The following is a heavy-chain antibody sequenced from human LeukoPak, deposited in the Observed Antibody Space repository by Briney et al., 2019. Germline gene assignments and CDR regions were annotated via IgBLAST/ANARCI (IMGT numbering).Heavy chain of an antibody. J-gene: IGHJ4*02. V-gene: IGHV1-18*01. Sequence: ASVKVSCKASGYTFNVYYIIWVRQAPGQGLEWMGWISAYNGKTNYAQKLQGRVTMTTDTSTTTAYMELRSLRSDDTAVYYCARVKEVFGSGSYLGGYWGQGTLVTVSS. CDR2: ISAYNGKT. CDR1: GYTFNVYY. CDR3: ARVKEVFGSGSYLGGY. D-gene: IGHD3-10*01.